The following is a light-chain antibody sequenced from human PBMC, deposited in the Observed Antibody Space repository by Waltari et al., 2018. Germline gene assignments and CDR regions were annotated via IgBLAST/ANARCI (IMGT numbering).Light chain of an antibody. V-gene: IGLV1-47*01. CDR2: TNS. J-gene: IGLJ2*01. CDR3: AAWDDRLTDVV. Sequence: QSVLTQPPSASGPPGQRVTISCSGSSSNIGSNYVYWYQQLPGTAPKLLIYTNSERPSGVPDRFSGSKSGTSASLAISGLRSEDEGDYFCAAWDDRLTDVVFGGGTKLTVL. CDR1: SSNIGSNY.